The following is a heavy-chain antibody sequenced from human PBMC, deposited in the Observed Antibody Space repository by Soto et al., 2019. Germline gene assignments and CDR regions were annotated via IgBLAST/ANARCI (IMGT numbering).Heavy chain of an antibody. CDR2: ISSSSSTI. V-gene: IGHV3-48*01. J-gene: IGHJ4*02. CDR1: GFTFSSYS. D-gene: IGHD5-12*01. CDR3: ASQSSEWLLFAS. Sequence: AGGSLRLSCEASGFTFSSYSMNWVRQAPGKGLEWVSYISSSSSTIYYADSVKGRFTISRDNAKNSLYLQMNSLRAEDTAVYYCASQSSEWLLFASWGQGTLVTVSS.